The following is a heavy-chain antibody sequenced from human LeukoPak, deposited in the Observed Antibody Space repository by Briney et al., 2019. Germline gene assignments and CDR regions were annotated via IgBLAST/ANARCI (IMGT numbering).Heavy chain of an antibody. CDR1: GGSLSSYY. J-gene: IGHJ5*02. D-gene: IGHD6-19*01. V-gene: IGHV4-59*12. CDR2: IYYSGGT. CDR3: ARWYSSGWYGWFDP. Sequence: SETLSLTCTVSGGSLSSYYWSWIRQRPGKGLEWIGYIYYSGGTNYNPSLKSRVTISVDTSKNQFSLKLSSVTAADTAVYYCARWYSSGWYGWFDPWGQGTLVTVSS.